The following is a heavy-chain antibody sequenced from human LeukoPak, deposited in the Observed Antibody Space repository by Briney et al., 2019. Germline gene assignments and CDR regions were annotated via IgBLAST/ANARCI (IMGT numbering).Heavy chain of an antibody. J-gene: IGHJ4*02. D-gene: IGHD3-9*01. CDR2: VKYDGSTK. CDR1: GLPFRAYW. Sequence: PGGSVRLSCAASGLPFRAYWMHWVRQAPGKGRVWVSRVKYDGSTKTYADAVRGRFPISRHNAQNILYLQMNSLRVEDTAVYYCARDLNWLLFDYWGQGTLVTVSS. V-gene: IGHV3-74*01. CDR3: ARDLNWLLFDY.